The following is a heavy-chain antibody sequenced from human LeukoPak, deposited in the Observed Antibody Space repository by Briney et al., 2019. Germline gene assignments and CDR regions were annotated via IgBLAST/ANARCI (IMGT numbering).Heavy chain of an antibody. CDR1: GLSLTTSGVG. D-gene: IGHD3-10*01. CDR3: ARLRVRGVPHEFDY. V-gene: IGHV2-5*02. CDR2: INWDDDT. J-gene: IGHJ4*02. Sequence: SGPTLWNPTQTLTLTCTFSGLSLTTSGVGVGWIRQPPGKALEWLSLINWDDDTLYRPSLKSRLTITKDTSKNEVVLTMTNMDPVDTATYYCARLRVRGVPHEFDYWGQGTLVTVSS.